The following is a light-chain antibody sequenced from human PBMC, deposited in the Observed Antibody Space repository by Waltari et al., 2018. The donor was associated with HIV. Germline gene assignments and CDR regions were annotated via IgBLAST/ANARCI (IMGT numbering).Light chain of an antibody. CDR2: WAF. V-gene: IGKV4-1*01. J-gene: IGKJ4*01. CDR1: QSLLYTSNNKNF. Sequence: DIVITQSPESMPVSLGERASINCKSSQSLLYTSNNKNFLAWYQQKPGQPPKLLIYWAFTRESGVPDRFSGSGSGTDFTLTISGLQADDVAIYYCQQYYTTPLTFGGGTKVEI. CDR3: QQYYTTPLT.